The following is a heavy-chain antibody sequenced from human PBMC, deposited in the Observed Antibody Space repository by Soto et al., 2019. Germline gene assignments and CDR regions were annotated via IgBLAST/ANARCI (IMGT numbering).Heavy chain of an antibody. CDR1: GFTFSSYA. V-gene: IGHV3-30-3*01. CDR2: ISYDGSNK. CDR3: ARRGGVDY. J-gene: IGHJ4*02. Sequence: QVQLVESGGGVVQPGRSLRLSCAASGFTFSSYAMHWVRQAPGKGLEWVAVISYDGSNKYYADSVKGRFTISRDNSKNTWSLQMNGRGAEDRAWYYCARRGGVDYWGQGTLVTVSS. D-gene: IGHD3-16*01.